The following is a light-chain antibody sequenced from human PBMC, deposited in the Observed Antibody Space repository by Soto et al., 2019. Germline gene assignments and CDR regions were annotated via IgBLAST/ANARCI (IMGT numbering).Light chain of an antibody. CDR2: DNN. Sequence: QSVLTQPPSVSAAPGQKVTISCSGSSSNIGNNYVSWYQQLPGTAPKLLNYDNNKRPSGIPDRFSGSKSGTSATLGITGLQTGDEADYYCGTWDSSLGYVFGTGTKVTVL. CDR3: GTWDSSLGYV. J-gene: IGLJ1*01. CDR1: SSNIGNNY. V-gene: IGLV1-51*01.